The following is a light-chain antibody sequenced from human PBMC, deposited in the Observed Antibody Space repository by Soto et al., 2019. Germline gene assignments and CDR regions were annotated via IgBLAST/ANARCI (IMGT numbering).Light chain of an antibody. Sequence: QSALTQPASVSGSPGQSITISCKGISSDVGGYDCVSWYQQYPGKAPKLVIYDVTNRPSGVSNRFSGSKYGNTASLTISGLQAEDEADYYCSSYTTPRTYVFGTGTKLTVL. CDR2: DVT. V-gene: IGLV2-14*01. CDR1: SSDVGGYDC. J-gene: IGLJ1*01. CDR3: SSYTTPRTYV.